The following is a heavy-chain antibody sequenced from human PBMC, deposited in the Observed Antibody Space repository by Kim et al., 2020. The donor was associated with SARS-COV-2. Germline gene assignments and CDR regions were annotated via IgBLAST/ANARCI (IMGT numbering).Heavy chain of an antibody. CDR1: GGSISSSSYY. D-gene: IGHD2-2*01. CDR2: IYYSGST. CDR3: ARQTELVVPAARI. Sequence: SETLSLTCTVSGGSISSSSYYWGWIRQPPGKGLEWIGSIYYSGSTYYNPSLKSRVTISVDTSKNQFSLKLSSVTAADTAVYYCARQTELVVPAARIWGQGTMVTVSS. J-gene: IGHJ3*02. V-gene: IGHV4-39*01.